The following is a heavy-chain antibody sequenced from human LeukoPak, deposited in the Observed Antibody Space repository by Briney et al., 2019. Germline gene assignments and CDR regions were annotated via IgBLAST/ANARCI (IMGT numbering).Heavy chain of an antibody. Sequence: SQTLSLTCTVSGGSISSGGYYWSWIRQHPGKGLEWIGYIYYSGSTYYNPSLKSRVTISVDTSKNQFSLKLSSVTAADTAVYYCARHGVDWYGEFDPWGQGTLVTVSS. J-gene: IGHJ5*02. CDR3: ARHGVDWYGEFDP. V-gene: IGHV4-31*03. D-gene: IGHD3-9*01. CDR1: GGSISSGGYY. CDR2: IYYSGST.